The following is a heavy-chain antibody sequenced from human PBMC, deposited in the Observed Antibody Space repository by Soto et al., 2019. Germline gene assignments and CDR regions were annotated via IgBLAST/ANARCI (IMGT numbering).Heavy chain of an antibody. CDR3: ARRPVTYYFDY. J-gene: IGHJ4*02. CDR1: GFTFSNYA. CDR2: ISYDGSNT. Sequence: GGSLRLSCAASGFTFSNYAMHWVRQAPGKGLEWVAVISYDGSNTYYADSVKGRFTISRDNSKNTLSLRMDSLRADDTAVYFCARRPVTYYFDYWGQGTLVTVSS. V-gene: IGHV3-30-3*01. D-gene: IGHD4-17*01.